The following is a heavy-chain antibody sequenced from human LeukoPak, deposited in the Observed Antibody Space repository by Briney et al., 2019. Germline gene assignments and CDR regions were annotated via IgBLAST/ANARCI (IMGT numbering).Heavy chain of an antibody. Sequence: EASVKVSCKASGYTFTSYGISWVRQAPGQGLEWMGWISAYNGNTNYAQKLQGRVTMTTDTSTSTAYVELRSLRSDDTAVYYCARVGDYDFWSGYPNWFDPWGQGTLVTASS. J-gene: IGHJ5*02. D-gene: IGHD3-3*01. CDR2: ISAYNGNT. V-gene: IGHV1-18*01. CDR1: GYTFTSYG. CDR3: ARVGDYDFWSGYPNWFDP.